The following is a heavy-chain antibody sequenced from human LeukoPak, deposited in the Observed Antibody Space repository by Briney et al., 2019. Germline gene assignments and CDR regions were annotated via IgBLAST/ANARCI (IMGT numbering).Heavy chain of an antibody. CDR2: IYTSGST. J-gene: IGHJ4*02. V-gene: IGHV4-4*07. CDR1: GGSISSYY. D-gene: IGHD3-3*01. CDR3: ARDRNDFWSGYPNSILDY. Sequence: SETLSLTCTVSGGSISSYYWSWIRQPAGKGLEWIGRIYTSGSTNYNPSLKSRVTMSVDTSKNQFSLKLSSVTAEDTAVYYCARDRNDFWSGYPNSILDYWGQGTLVTVSS.